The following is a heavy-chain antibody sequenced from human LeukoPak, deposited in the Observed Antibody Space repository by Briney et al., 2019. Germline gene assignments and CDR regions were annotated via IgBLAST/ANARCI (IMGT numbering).Heavy chain of an antibody. D-gene: IGHD6-6*01. J-gene: IGHJ4*02. CDR2: INPSGGSI. V-gene: IGHV1-46*01. CDR1: GYTFTSYY. Sequence: ASVKVSCKASGYTFTSYYMHWVRQAPGQGLEGMGIINPSGGSISYAQKFQGRVTMTRDTSTSTVYMELSRLRSEDTAVYYCARGGDSSSSGPPYYFDYWGQGTLVIVSS. CDR3: ARGGDSSSSGPPYYFDY.